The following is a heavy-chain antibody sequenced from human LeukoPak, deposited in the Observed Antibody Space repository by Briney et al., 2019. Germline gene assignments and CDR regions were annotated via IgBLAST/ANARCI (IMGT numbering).Heavy chain of an antibody. V-gene: IGHV4-59*08. Sequence: SETLSLTCTVSGGSISSYYWSWIRQPPGKGLEWIGYIYYSGSTNYNPSLKSRVTISVDTSKDQFSLKLSSVTAADTAVYYCASGGGDRPDNWFDPWGQGTLVTVSS. D-gene: IGHD2-21*02. CDR1: GGSISSYY. J-gene: IGHJ5*02. CDR2: IYYSGST. CDR3: ASGGGDRPDNWFDP.